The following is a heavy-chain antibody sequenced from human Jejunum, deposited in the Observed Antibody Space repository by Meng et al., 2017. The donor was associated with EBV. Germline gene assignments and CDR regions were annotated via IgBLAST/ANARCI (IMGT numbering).Heavy chain of an antibody. CDR1: GFTFSSYS. Sequence: EVQLWECGGGLVQPGGSLRLSCAASGFTFSSYSMSWVRQAPGKGLEWVSTVSGSGGNTYYADSVKGRFTISRVISRNTLYLQMNSLTAEDTAIYYCAKLLKYWGQGTLVTVSS. V-gene: IGHV3-23*01. CDR3: AKLLKY. J-gene: IGHJ4*02. CDR2: VSGSGGNT.